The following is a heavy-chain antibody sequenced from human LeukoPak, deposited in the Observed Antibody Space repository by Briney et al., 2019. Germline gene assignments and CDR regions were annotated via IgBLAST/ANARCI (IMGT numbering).Heavy chain of an antibody. V-gene: IGHV3-48*04. Sequence: GGSLRLSCAASWFTFGSYAMDWVRQAPGNGLDWVSYISSGSRTIFYADSVKGRFTISRDNAKNSLYLQMNSLRAEDTAVYYCVRESIPGTRDFGYWGQRTLVTVSS. D-gene: IGHD2-21*01. J-gene: IGHJ4*02. CDR3: VRESIPGTRDFGY. CDR2: ISSGSRTI. CDR1: WFTFGSYA.